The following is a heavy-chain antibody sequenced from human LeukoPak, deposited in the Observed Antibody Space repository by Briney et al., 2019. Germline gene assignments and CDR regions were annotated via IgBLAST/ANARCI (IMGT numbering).Heavy chain of an antibody. CDR3: ARTESLYYYYMDV. J-gene: IGHJ6*03. CDR2: IIPIFGTA. Sequence: SVKVSCKASGGTFSSYAISWVGQAPGRGLEWMGGIIPIFGTANYAQEFQGRVTITADQSTSTAYMELSSLRSEDTAVYYCARTESLYYYYMDVWGKGTTVTVSS. D-gene: IGHD3-10*01. V-gene: IGHV1-69*13. CDR1: GGTFSSYA.